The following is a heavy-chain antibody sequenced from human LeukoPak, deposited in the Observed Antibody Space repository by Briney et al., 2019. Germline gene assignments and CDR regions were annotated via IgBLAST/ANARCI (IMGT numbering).Heavy chain of an antibody. Sequence: GASVKVSCKASGYTFTTYAMHWVRQAPGQRLEWMGWINAGNGNTKYSERFQGRVTMTRDTSTSTVYMELSSLRSEDTAVYYCARKYNWNAPGWFDPWGQGTLVTVSS. V-gene: IGHV1-3*01. D-gene: IGHD1-20*01. J-gene: IGHJ5*02. CDR1: GYTFTTYA. CDR2: INAGNGNT. CDR3: ARKYNWNAPGWFDP.